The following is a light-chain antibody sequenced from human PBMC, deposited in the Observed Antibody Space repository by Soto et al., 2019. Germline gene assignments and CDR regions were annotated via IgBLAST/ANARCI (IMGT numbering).Light chain of an antibody. J-gene: IGLJ1*01. CDR2: EVS. V-gene: IGLV2-8*01. CDR3: SAYAGSNNFV. Sequence: QSALAQPASMSGSPGQSITISCTGSGSDIATFNYVSWYQQHLGKAPKLIIYEVSQRPSGVPDRFSGSKSGNTASLTVSGLQTEDEADYYCSAYAGSNNFVFGSGTKVTVL. CDR1: GSDIATFNY.